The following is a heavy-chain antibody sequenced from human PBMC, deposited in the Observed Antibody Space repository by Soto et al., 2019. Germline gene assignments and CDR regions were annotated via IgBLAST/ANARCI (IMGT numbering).Heavy chain of an antibody. J-gene: IGHJ5*02. V-gene: IGHV4-34*01. Sequence: QVQLQQWGAGLLKPSETLSLTCAVYGGSFSGYYWSWIRQPLGKGLEWIGEINHSGSTNYNPSLKSRVTISVDTSKNQFSLKLSSVTAADTAVYYCARAPTVTTPLRRNWFDPWGQGTLVTVSS. CDR2: INHSGST. CDR1: GGSFSGYY. CDR3: ARAPTVTTPLRRNWFDP. D-gene: IGHD4-17*01.